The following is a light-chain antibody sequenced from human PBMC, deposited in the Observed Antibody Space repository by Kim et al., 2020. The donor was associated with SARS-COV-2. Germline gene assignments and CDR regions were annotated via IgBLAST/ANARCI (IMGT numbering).Light chain of an antibody. V-gene: IGLV3-19*01. J-gene: IGLJ2*01. CDR2: DKN. CDR1: SLRSYY. Sequence: ALGQTVRITCQGDSLRSYYATWYTQKPGQAPVLVIYDKNNRPSGIPARFSGSYSGNTAFLTITGAQAGDDAVYHCNSRESGVNHVIFGGGTQLTVL. CDR3: NSRESGVNHVI.